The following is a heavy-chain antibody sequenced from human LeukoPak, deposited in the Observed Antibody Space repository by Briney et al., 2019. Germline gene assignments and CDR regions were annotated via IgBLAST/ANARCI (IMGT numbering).Heavy chain of an antibody. CDR3: AKDRAVAGKDYYYMDV. J-gene: IGHJ6*03. Sequence: PSETLSLTFTVSGGSISSSSYYWGWIRQPRGKGLEWIGSIYYSGSTYYNPSLKSRVTTSVDTSKNQFSLKLSSVTAADTAVYYCAKDRAVAGKDYYYMDVWGKGTTVTISS. CDR1: GGSISSSSYY. CDR2: IYYSGST. V-gene: IGHV4-39*07. D-gene: IGHD6-19*01.